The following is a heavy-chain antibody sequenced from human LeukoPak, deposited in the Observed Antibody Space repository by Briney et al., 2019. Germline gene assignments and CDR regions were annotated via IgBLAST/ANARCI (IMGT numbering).Heavy chain of an antibody. V-gene: IGHV4-31*03. D-gene: IGHD5-18*01. CDR3: ARIYSYGSRASWKQKKAYYFDY. CDR2: IYYSGST. CDR1: GGSISSGGYY. J-gene: IGHJ4*02. Sequence: PSETLSLTCTVSGGSISSGGYYWSWIRQHPGKGLEWIGYIYYSGSTYYNPSLKSRVTISVDTSKNQFSLKLSSVTAADTAVYYCARIYSYGSRASWKQKKAYYFDYWGQGTLVTVSS.